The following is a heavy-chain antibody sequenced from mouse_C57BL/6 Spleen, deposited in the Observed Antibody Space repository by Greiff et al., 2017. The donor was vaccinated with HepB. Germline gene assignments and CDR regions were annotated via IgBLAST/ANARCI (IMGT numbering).Heavy chain of an antibody. J-gene: IGHJ4*01. CDR1: GYTFTSYW. CDR2: IYPSDSET. Sequence: QVQLQQSGAELVRPGSSVKLSCKASGYTFTSYWMDWVKQRPGQGLEWIGNIYPSDSETHYNQKFKDKATLTVDKSSSTAYMQLSSLTSEDSAVYYCARSGLRVSYYYAMDYWGQGTSVTVSS. V-gene: IGHV1-61*01. D-gene: IGHD1-1*01. CDR3: ARSGLRVSYYYAMDY.